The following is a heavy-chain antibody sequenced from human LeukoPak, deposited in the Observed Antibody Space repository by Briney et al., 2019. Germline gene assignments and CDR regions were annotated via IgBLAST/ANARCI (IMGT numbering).Heavy chain of an antibody. D-gene: IGHD1-26*01. J-gene: IGHJ6*03. CDR1: GFTFSSYE. CDR3: ARGWASMDV. CDR2: ISSSGSTI. Sequence: GGSLRLSCAASGFTFSSYEMNWVRQAPGKGLEWVSYISSSGSTINYADSVKGRFSISRDNAKNSLYLQMNSLRAEDTAVYYCARGWASMDVWGKGTTVTVSS. V-gene: IGHV3-48*03.